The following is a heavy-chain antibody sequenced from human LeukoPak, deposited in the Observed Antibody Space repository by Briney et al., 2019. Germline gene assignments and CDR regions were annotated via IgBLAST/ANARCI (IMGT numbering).Heavy chain of an antibody. Sequence: GGSLRLSCAASGFTVSSYGMHWVRQAPGKGLEWGAFIRYDGSNKYYADSVKGRFTISRDNSKNTLYLQMNSLRAEDTAVYYCAKVPGIAAATWFDPWGQGTLVTVSS. D-gene: IGHD6-13*01. J-gene: IGHJ5*02. CDR1: GFTVSSYG. CDR2: IRYDGSNK. V-gene: IGHV3-30*02. CDR3: AKVPGIAAATWFDP.